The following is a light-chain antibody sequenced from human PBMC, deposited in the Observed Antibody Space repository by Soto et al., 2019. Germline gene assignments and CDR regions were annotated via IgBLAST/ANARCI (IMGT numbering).Light chain of an antibody. J-gene: IGLJ1*01. CDR2: DVS. V-gene: IGLV2-14*03. CDR3: SSSTTSTTRV. CDR1: SSDVGAYNS. Sequence: QSALTQPASVSGSPGQSITLSCTGTSSDVGAYNSVSWYQQHPGKAPKLIIYDVSTRPSGVSNRFSGSKSGNTASLTISGLQAEDEADYYCSSSTTSTTRVFGTGTKATVL.